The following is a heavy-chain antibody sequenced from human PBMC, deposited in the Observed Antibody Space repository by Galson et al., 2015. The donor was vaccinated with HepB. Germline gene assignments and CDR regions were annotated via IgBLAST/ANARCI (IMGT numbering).Heavy chain of an antibody. CDR1: GLTFRRSG. Sequence: SLRLSCAASGLTFRRSGMHRVRQAPGKGLEWVSAISGSGGSTYYADSVKGRFTISRDKAKNTLYLQMNSLRAEDTAGEDCAKAFITMVRGVIMGPYYYYGMDVWGQGTTVTVSS. CDR3: AKAFITMVRGVIMGPYYYYGMDV. J-gene: IGHJ6*02. CDR2: ISGSGGST. D-gene: IGHD3-10*01. V-gene: IGHV3-23*01.